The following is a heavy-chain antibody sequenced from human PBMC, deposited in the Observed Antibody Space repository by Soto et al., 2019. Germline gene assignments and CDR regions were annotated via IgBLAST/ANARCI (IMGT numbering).Heavy chain of an antibody. J-gene: IGHJ4*02. V-gene: IGHV3-48*03. CDR3: VRVGGAAAGPGDY. D-gene: IGHD6-13*01. CDR1: ELTFSTYE. Sequence: EVQLVESGGGLVQPGGSLRLSCVASELTFSTYEMNWVRQAPGKGLEWVSYISSSGTTIYYTDSVTGRFTISRDNAKSSLYLQMNSLRAEDTAIYYCVRVGGAAAGPGDYWGQGTLVTVSS. CDR2: ISSSGTTI.